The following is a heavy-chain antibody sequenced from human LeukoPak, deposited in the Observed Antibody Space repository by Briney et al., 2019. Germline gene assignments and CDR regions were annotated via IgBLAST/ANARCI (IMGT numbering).Heavy chain of an antibody. D-gene: IGHD2-2*01. CDR1: GGSISSYY. CDR2: IYYSGST. Sequence: SETLSLTCTVSGGSISSYYWSWIRQPPGKGLEWIGYIYYSGSTNYNPSLKSRVTISVDTSKNQFSLKLSSVTAADTAVYYCARDSVEYCSSTSCSDAFDIWGQGTMVTVSS. V-gene: IGHV4-59*01. CDR3: ARDSVEYCSSTSCSDAFDI. J-gene: IGHJ3*02.